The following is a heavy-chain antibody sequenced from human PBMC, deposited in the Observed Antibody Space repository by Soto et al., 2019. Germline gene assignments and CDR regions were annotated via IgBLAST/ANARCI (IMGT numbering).Heavy chain of an antibody. CDR2: IYYSGST. CDR1: GGSISSSSYY. Sequence: SETLSLTCTVSGGSISSSSYYWGWIRQPPGKGLEWIGSIYYSGSTYYNPSLKSRVTISVDTSKNQFSLKLSSVTAADTAVYYCARPAVPAARRWAFDIWGQGTMVTVSS. D-gene: IGHD2-2*01. J-gene: IGHJ3*02. V-gene: IGHV4-39*01. CDR3: ARPAVPAARRWAFDI.